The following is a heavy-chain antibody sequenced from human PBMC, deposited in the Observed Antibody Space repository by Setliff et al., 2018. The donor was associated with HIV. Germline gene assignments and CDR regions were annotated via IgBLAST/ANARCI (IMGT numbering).Heavy chain of an antibody. Sequence: SETLSLTCAVSGYSISSGYYWGWIRQPPGKGLEWIGSIYHSGSTYYNPSLKSRVTISVDTSKNQFSLKLSYVTAADTAVYYCARQLRSPEIVVFTLYYWGQGTLVTVAS. V-gene: IGHV4-38-2*01. CDR3: ARQLRSPEIVVFTLYY. J-gene: IGHJ4*02. CDR2: IYHSGST. CDR1: GYSISSGYY. D-gene: IGHD3-22*01.